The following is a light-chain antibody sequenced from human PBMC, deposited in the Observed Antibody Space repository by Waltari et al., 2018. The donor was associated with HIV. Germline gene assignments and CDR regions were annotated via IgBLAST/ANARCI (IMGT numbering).Light chain of an antibody. V-gene: IGKV3-20*01. CDR3: QQYGSSPPWT. Sequence: IVLTQSPRTLSLSPGERATLSCSASQSVSSSYLAWYQQKPGQAPRLLIYGASSRATGIPDRFSGSGSGTDFTLTISRLEPEDFAVYYCQQYGSSPPWTFGQGTKVEIK. J-gene: IGKJ1*01. CDR1: QSVSSSY. CDR2: GAS.